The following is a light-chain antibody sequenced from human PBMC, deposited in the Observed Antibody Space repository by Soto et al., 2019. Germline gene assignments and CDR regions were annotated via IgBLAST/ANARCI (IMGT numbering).Light chain of an antibody. CDR3: QQFNIWPHMLS. CDR1: QSVGSN. CDR2: DAS. Sequence: IVVTQSPATLSVSPGERVTLSCRASQSVGSNLAWYQQRPGQAPRLLIYDASTRATGIPDRFSGSGSGTEFTLTISSLQSEDSAVYYCQQFNIWPHMLSFGGGTKLEMK. V-gene: IGKV3-15*01. J-gene: IGKJ4*01.